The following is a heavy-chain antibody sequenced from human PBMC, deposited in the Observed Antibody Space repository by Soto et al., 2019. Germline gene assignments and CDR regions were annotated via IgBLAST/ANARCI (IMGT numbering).Heavy chain of an antibody. Sequence: SETLSLTCAVYGGSFSGYYWSWIRQPPGKGLEWIGEINHSGSTNYNPSLKSRVTISVDTSKNQFSLKLSSVTAADTAVYYCARILYNWSRGNFDYWGQGTLVTVSS. J-gene: IGHJ4*02. D-gene: IGHD1-20*01. CDR1: GGSFSGYY. V-gene: IGHV4-34*01. CDR3: ARILYNWSRGNFDY. CDR2: INHSGST.